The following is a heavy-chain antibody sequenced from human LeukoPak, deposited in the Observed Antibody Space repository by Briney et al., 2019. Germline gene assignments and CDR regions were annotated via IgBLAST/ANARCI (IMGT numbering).Heavy chain of an antibody. Sequence: SETLSLTCIVSGGSISRGSYYWSWIRQPAGKGLEWMGRIYNSGSTNYNPSLKSRVTMSVDTSKNQFSLNLSSVTAADTAFYYCARDCSSASCFTNFDYWGQGTLVTVSS. J-gene: IGHJ4*02. D-gene: IGHD2-2*02. CDR3: ARDCSSASCFTNFDY. V-gene: IGHV4-61*02. CDR1: GGSISRGSYY. CDR2: IYNSGST.